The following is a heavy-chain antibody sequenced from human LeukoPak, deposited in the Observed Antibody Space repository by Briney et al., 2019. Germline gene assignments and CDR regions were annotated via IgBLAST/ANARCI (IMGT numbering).Heavy chain of an antibody. CDR2: IYYSGST. V-gene: IGHV4-30-4*01. CDR1: GGSISSGDYY. CDR3: ASAKYYDILTDPLDY. J-gene: IGHJ4*02. D-gene: IGHD3-9*01. Sequence: SQTLSLTCTVSGGSISSGDYYWRWIRQPPGKGLEWIGYIYYSGSTYYNPSLKSRVTISVDTSKNQFSLKLSSVTAADTAVYYCASAKYYDILTDPLDYWGQGTLVTVSS.